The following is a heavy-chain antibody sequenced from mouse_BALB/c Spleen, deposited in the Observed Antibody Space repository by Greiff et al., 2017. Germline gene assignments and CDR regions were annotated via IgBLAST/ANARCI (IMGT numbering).Heavy chain of an antibody. V-gene: IGHV1-14*01. CDR3: ARAYYRYDVGYYFDY. Sequence: EVQRVESGPELVKPGASVKMSCKASGYTFTSYVMHWVKQKPGQGLEWIGYINPYNDGTKYNEKFKGKATLTSDKSSSTAYMELSSLTSEDSAVYYCARAYYRYDVGYYFDYWGQGTTLTVSS. CDR2: INPYNDGT. D-gene: IGHD2-14*01. J-gene: IGHJ2*01. CDR1: GYTFTSYV.